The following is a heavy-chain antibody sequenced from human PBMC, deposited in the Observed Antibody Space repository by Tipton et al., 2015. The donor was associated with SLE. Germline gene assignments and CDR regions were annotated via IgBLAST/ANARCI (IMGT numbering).Heavy chain of an antibody. J-gene: IGHJ4*02. CDR3: ARQGESVVPAAMPVFDY. D-gene: IGHD2-2*01. Sequence: TLSLTCTVSGGSISSYYWSWIRPPPGKGLEWIGYIYYSGSTNYNPSLKSRVTISVDTSKNQFSLKLSSVTAADTAVYYCARQGESVVPAAMPVFDYWGQGTLVTVSS. CDR1: GGSISSYY. V-gene: IGHV4-59*08. CDR2: IYYSGST.